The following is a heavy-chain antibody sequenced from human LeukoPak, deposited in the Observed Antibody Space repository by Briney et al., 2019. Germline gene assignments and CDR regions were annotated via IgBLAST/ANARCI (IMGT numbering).Heavy chain of an antibody. CDR1: GFTFSSYA. V-gene: IGHV3-30*04. D-gene: IGHD6-13*01. CDR3: ARGPYSSSWYFGWFDP. Sequence: GRSLRLSCAASGFTFSSYAMHWVRQAPGKGVEWVAVISYDGSNKYYADSVKGRFTISRDNSKNTLYLQMNSLRAEDTAVYYCARGPYSSSWYFGWFDPWGQGTLVTVSS. J-gene: IGHJ5*02. CDR2: ISYDGSNK.